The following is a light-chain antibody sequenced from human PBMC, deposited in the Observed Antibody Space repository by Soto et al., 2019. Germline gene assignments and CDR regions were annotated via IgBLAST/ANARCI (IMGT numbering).Light chain of an antibody. CDR3: QQYGNSPIT. J-gene: IGKJ5*01. V-gene: IGKV3-20*01. CDR1: HYVSASS. CDR2: GAS. Sequence: ETGLMQSPDTLSLSPGETATLSCRARHYVSASSLAWYQQKRGQAPRLLMYGASSRPTGIPDRFIGRGSGTDFTLTINRLEPEDFAVYYCQQYGNSPITFGQGTRLEI.